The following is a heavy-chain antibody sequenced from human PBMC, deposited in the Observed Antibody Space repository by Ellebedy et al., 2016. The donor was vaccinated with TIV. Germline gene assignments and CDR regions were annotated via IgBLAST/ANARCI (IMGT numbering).Heavy chain of an antibody. D-gene: IGHD3-9*01. Sequence: GESLKISXAASGFTFSSYGMHWVRQAPGKGLERVAVISYDGSNKYYADSVKGRFTISRDNSKNTLYLQMNSLRAEDTAVYYCARDSPVLRYFDPPYYFDYWGQGTLVTVSS. J-gene: IGHJ4*02. V-gene: IGHV3-30*03. CDR3: ARDSPVLRYFDPPYYFDY. CDR2: ISYDGSNK. CDR1: GFTFSSYG.